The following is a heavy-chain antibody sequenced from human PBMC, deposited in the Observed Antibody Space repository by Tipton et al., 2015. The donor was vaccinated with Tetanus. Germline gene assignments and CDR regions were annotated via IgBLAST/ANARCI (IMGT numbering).Heavy chain of an antibody. V-gene: IGHV3-30*09. CDR1: GFTFSSYT. CDR3: ARDLSYYDYIWGGDRDRYFDL. J-gene: IGHJ2*01. D-gene: IGHD3-16*01. CDR2: LSDDGRHG. Sequence: SLRLSCAASGFTFSSYTMSWVRQAPGRGLEWLAMLSDDGRHGSYAESVKGRFAISRDNAKNTLFLQMSSLTDEDTAVYYCARDLSYYDYIWGGDRDRYFDLWGRGTLVTVSS.